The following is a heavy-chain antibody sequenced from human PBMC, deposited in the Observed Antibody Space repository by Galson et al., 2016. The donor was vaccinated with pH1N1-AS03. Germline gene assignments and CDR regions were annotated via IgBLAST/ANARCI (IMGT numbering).Heavy chain of an antibody. Sequence: SVKVSCKVSGGTFTSYAVNWVRQAPGQGLEWMGGIIAVSGATNYAQKFQGRISITADESTGTAYMDVSSLRSEDTAVYYCATPIFHFDYWRGYPPFGYWGQGTLVTVSS. J-gene: IGHJ4*02. CDR1: GGTFTSYA. V-gene: IGHV1-69*13. D-gene: IGHD3-3*01. CDR3: ATPIFHFDYWRGYPPFGY. CDR2: IIAVSGAT.